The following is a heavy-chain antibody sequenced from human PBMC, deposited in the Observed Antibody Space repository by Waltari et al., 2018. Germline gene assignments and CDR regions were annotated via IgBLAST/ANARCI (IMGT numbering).Heavy chain of an antibody. CDR2: VDGEGTTT. Sequence: EELLVESGGSFVRRGGSLRLSCSASGFTFTLYNINWVRQAPGKGLEWVAHVDGEGTTTTHADYVKGRFTISRDNSKNSVYLQMTNLRHEDTASYYCARDGPYYYYGLDVWGQGTTVTVSS. V-gene: IGHV3-20*04. CDR1: GFTFTLYN. J-gene: IGHJ6*02. CDR3: ARDGPYYYYGLDV.